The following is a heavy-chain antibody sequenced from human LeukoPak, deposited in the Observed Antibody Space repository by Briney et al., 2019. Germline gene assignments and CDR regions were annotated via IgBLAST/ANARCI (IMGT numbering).Heavy chain of an antibody. J-gene: IGHJ4*02. Sequence: PGGSLRLSCAASGFTVGSNYMSWVRQAPGKGLEWVSVIYSGGSTYYADSVKGRFTISRDNSKNTLYLQMNSLRAEDTAVYYCARDQRYGDYEGWDDYWGQGTLVTVSS. D-gene: IGHD4-17*01. CDR1: GFTVGSNY. CDR3: ARDQRYGDYEGWDDY. V-gene: IGHV3-53*01. CDR2: IYSGGST.